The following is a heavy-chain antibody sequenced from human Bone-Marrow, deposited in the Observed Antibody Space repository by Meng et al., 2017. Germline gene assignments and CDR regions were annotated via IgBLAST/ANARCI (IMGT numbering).Heavy chain of an antibody. Sequence: GESLKISCAASGFTFSDYYMNWVRQAPGKGLEWVGRIKSKTDGGTTDYAAPVKGRFTISRDDSKNTLYLQMNSLKTEDTAVYYCTTHESIGYCSGGSCFHYYYYYGMDVWGQGTTVTVSS. CDR1: GFTFSDYY. CDR2: IKSKTDGGTT. D-gene: IGHD2-15*01. V-gene: IGHV3-15*01. J-gene: IGHJ6*02. CDR3: TTHESIGYCSGGSCFHYYYYYGMDV.